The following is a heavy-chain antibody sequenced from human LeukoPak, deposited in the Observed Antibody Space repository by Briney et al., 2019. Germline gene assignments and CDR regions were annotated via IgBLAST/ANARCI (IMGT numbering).Heavy chain of an antibody. J-gene: IGHJ6*02. V-gene: IGHV3-7*01. CDR2: IRQDGDTK. CDR1: GFPFNAYW. Sequence: GGSLRLSCAASGFPFNAYWMTWVRQAPGKGLEWVANIRQDGDTKYYVDSVKGRFTISGDNAMNSLYLQMNSLRAEDTAVYYCARDFCSSTSCYFDYYYYGMDVWGQGTTVTVSS. CDR3: ARDFCSSTSCYFDYYYYGMDV. D-gene: IGHD2-2*01.